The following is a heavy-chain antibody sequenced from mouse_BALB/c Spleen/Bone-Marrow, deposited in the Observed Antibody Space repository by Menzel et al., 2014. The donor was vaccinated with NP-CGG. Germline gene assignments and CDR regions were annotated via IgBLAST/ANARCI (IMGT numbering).Heavy chain of an antibody. CDR3: AVYYYGSSLFAY. Sequence: EVQLQQSGAELVKPGASVKLSCTASGFNIKDTYMHWVKQRPEQGLEWIGRIDPANGNTKYDPKFQGKATITADTYSNTAYLQFSSLTSEDTAVYYCAVYYYGSSLFAYWGQGTLVTVSA. V-gene: IGHV14-3*02. CDR1: GFNIKDTY. CDR2: IDPANGNT. J-gene: IGHJ3*01. D-gene: IGHD1-1*01.